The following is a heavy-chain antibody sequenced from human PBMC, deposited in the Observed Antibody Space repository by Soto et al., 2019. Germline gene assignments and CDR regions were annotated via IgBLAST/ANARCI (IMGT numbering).Heavy chain of an antibody. CDR3: AGVRGEENNWFDP. CDR1: GGSISSYY. V-gene: IGHV4-59*01. D-gene: IGHD3-10*01. J-gene: IGHJ5*02. CDR2: IYYSGST. Sequence: PSETLSLTCTVSGGSISSYYWSWIRQPPGKGLEWIGYIYYSGSTNYNPSLKSQVTISVDTSKNQFSLKLSSVTAADTAVYYCAGVRGEENNWFDPWGQGTLVTVSS.